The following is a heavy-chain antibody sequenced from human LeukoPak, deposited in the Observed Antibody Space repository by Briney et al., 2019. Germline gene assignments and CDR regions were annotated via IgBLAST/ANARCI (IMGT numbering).Heavy chain of an antibody. CDR1: GFTLTAYT. V-gene: IGHV3-48*01. J-gene: IGHJ4*02. CDR2: IDYGGSVT. Sequence: GGSLRLSCSASGFTLTAYTMNWVRQAPGKGPEWVSYIDYGGSVTHYADSVKGGFTISRDNDKNSLYLQMNSLRVEDTAVYYCTRDLEYWSQGVQVTVSS. CDR3: TRDLEY.